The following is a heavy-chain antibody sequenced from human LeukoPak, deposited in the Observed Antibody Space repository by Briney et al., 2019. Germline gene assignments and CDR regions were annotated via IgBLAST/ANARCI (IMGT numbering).Heavy chain of an antibody. CDR3: EKDKSGYDSLFDY. CDR1: GFTFSSYA. CDR2: ISGSGGST. D-gene: IGHD5-12*01. V-gene: IGHV3-23*01. Sequence: PGGSLRLSCAASGFTFSSYAMSWVRQAPGKGLEWVSAISGSGGSTYYADSVKGRFTISRDNSKNTLYLQMNSLRAEDTAVYYCEKDKSGYDSLFDYWGQGTLVTVSS. J-gene: IGHJ4*02.